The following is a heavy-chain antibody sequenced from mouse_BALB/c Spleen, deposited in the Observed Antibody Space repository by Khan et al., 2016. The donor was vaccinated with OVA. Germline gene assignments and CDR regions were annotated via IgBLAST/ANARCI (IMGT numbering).Heavy chain of an antibody. CDR3: ARGNYYGYYFDY. V-gene: IGHV3-2*02. Sequence: EVQLQESGPGLVKPSQSLSLTCTVTGYSITSGYAWNWIRQFPGNKLEWMGYISYSGVTSYTPSLKSRISITRDTSKNQFFLQLNSVTTEDTATYYCARGNYYGYYFDYGGQGTNLTVAA. D-gene: IGHD1-1*01. CDR2: ISYSGVT. J-gene: IGHJ2*01. CDR1: GYSITSGYA.